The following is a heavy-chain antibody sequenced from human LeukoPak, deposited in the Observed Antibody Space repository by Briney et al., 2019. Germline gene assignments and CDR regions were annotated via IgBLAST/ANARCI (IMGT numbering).Heavy chain of an antibody. CDR3: ARAAGSLEWLLFDY. V-gene: IGHV4-34*01. Sequence: SETLSLTCAVYGGSFSGYYWSWIRQPPGKGLEWIEEINHSGSTNYNPSLKSRVTISVDTSKNQFSLKLSSVTAADTAVYYCARAAGSLEWLLFDYWGQGTLVTVSS. CDR2: INHSGST. CDR1: GGSFSGYY. D-gene: IGHD3-3*01. J-gene: IGHJ4*02.